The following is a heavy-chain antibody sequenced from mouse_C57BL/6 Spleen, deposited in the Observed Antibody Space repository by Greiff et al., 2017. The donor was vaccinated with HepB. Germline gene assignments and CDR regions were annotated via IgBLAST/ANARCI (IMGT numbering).Heavy chain of an antibody. CDR1: GYTFTSYW. V-gene: IGHV1-50*01. D-gene: IGHD1-1*01. J-gene: IGHJ3*01. CDR3: ARSVYYYGSSPVAY. CDR2: IDPSDSYT. Sequence: QVQLQQSGAELVKPGASVKLSCKASGYTFTSYWMQWVKQRPGQGLEWIGEIDPSDSYTNYNQKFKGKATLTVDTSSSTAYMQLSSLTSEDSAVYYCARSVYYYGSSPVAYWGQGTLVTVSA.